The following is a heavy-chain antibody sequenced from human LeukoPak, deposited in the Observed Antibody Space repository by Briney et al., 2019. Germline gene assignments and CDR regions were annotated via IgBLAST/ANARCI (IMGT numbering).Heavy chain of an antibody. CDR3: AASVPATGAFDI. J-gene: IGHJ3*02. V-gene: IGHV1-18*01. Sequence: ASVKVSCKASGYTFTSYGISWVRQAPGQGLEWMGWISAYNGNTNYAQKLQGRVTMTTDTSTSTAYMELRSLRSDDTAVYYCAASVPATGAFDIWGQGTMVTVSS. CDR2: ISAYNGNT. D-gene: IGHD2-2*01. CDR1: GYTFTSYG.